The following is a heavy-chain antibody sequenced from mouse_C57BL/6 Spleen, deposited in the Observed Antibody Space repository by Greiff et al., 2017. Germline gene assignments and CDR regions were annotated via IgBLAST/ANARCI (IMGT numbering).Heavy chain of an antibody. Sequence: EVKLMESGPGLVKPSQSLSLTCSVTGYSITSGYYWNWIRQFPGNKLEWRGYISYDGSNNYNPSLKNRISITRDTSKNQFFLKLNSVTTEDTATYYCARIYYGNYGSYWGQGTTLTVSS. CDR3: ARIYYGNYGSY. D-gene: IGHD2-1*01. CDR2: ISYDGSN. J-gene: IGHJ2*01. V-gene: IGHV3-6*01. CDR1: GYSITSGYY.